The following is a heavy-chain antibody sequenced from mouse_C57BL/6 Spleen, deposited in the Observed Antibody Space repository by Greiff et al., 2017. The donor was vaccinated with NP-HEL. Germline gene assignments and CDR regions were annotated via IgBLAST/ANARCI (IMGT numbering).Heavy chain of an antibody. J-gene: IGHJ3*01. V-gene: IGHV5-4*01. CDR1: GFTFSSYA. CDR2: ISDGGSYT. Sequence: EVQLQESGGGLVKPGGSLKLSCAASGFTFSSYAMSWVRQTPEKRLEWVATISDGGSYTYYPDNVKGRFTISRDNAKNNLYLQMSHLKSEDTAMYYCARVGFAYWGQGTLVTVSA. CDR3: ARVGFAY.